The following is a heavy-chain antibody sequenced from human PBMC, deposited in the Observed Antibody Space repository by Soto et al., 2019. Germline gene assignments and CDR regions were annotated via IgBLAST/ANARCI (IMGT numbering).Heavy chain of an antibody. D-gene: IGHD2-8*01. J-gene: IGHJ6*03. CDR1: GYTLTGLA. Sequence: ASVKVSCKVSGYTLTGLAMHWVRQAPGKGLEWMGGFDPEDGETIYAQKFQGRVTMTEDTSTDTAYMELSSLRSEDTAVYYCARARVGYCTKGVCYDYYYYYMDIWGQGTTVTXSS. CDR3: ARARVGYCTKGVCYDYYYYYMDI. V-gene: IGHV1-24*01. CDR2: FDPEDGET.